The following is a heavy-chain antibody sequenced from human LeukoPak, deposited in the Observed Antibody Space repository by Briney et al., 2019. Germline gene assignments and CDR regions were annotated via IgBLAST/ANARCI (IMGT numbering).Heavy chain of an antibody. V-gene: IGHV3-7*01. CDR1: GFTFSSYW. D-gene: IGHD3-22*01. J-gene: IGHJ6*02. CDR2: IKQDGSEK. CDR3: ARVSYYDSSGYYLTYYYYYGMDV. Sequence: PGGSLRLSCAASGFTFSSYWMSWVRQAPGKGLEWVANIKQDGSEKYYVDSVKGRFTISRDNAKNSLYLQMNSLRAEDTAVYYCARVSYYDSSGYYLTYYYYYGMDVWGQGTTVTVSS.